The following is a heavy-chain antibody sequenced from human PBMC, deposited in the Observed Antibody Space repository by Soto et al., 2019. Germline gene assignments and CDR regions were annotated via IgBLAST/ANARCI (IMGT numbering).Heavy chain of an antibody. CDR2: ISYAGSNK. V-gene: IGHV3-30*09. Sequence: QVQLVESGGGVVQPGRSLRLSCAASGFTFSSFSLHWVRQAPGKGLEWLALISYAGSNKYNADSVKGRFAISRDNSKNTLYLQLNSLRPEDTGVYYCARTTAVAGTPEFDYWGQGTLVTVSS. CDR3: ARTTAVAGTPEFDY. CDR1: GFTFSSFS. J-gene: IGHJ4*02. D-gene: IGHD6-19*01.